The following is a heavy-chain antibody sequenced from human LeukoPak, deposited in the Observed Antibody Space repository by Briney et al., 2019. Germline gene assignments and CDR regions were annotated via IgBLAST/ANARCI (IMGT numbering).Heavy chain of an antibody. V-gene: IGHV2-5*01. Sequence: SGPTLVKPTQTLTLTCTFSGFSLSTSGVGVGWIRQPPGKALEWLALIYWNDDRRYSPSLKSWLTITKDTSKNQVVLTMTNMDPVDTATYYCAHRLLTFGGVIVIPFDPWGQGTLVTVSS. J-gene: IGHJ5*02. CDR2: IYWNDDR. CDR3: AHRLLTFGGVIVIPFDP. CDR1: GFSLSTSGVG. D-gene: IGHD3-16*02.